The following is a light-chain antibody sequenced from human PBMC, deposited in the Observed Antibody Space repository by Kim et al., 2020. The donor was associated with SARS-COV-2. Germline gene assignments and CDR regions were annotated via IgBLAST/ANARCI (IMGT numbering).Light chain of an antibody. Sequence: SPGENAPLACRASQTVNSIYLAWYQQKPGQAPRLLIYGASNRATGIPDRFSGSGSGTDFTLTISRLEPEDCAVYYCQQYENSPWTFGQGTKVDIK. CDR3: QQYENSPWT. J-gene: IGKJ1*01. CDR2: GAS. V-gene: IGKV3-20*01. CDR1: QTVNSIY.